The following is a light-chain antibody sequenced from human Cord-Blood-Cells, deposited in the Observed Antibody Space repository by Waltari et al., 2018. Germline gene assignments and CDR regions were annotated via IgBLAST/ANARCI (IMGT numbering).Light chain of an antibody. Sequence: DIQMTQSPSSLSASVGDRVTITCRASKSISSYLNWYQQKPGKAPKLLIYAASSLQSWVPSRFCVSGSVTDFTLTISSLQPEDCATYYCQQSYSTPLTFGGGTKVEIK. J-gene: IGKJ4*01. V-gene: IGKV1-39*01. CDR2: AAS. CDR1: KSISSY. CDR3: QQSYSTPLT.